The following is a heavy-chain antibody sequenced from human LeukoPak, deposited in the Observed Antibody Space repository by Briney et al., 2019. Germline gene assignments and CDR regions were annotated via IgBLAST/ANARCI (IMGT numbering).Heavy chain of an antibody. D-gene: IGHD3-10*01. CDR1: GGSFSGYY. Sequence: SETLSLTCAVYGGSFSGYYWSWIRQPPGKGLEWIGEINHSGSANYNPSLKSRVTISVDTSKNQFSLKLGSVTAADTAVYYCARGRTRSQPILLWFRELSAWGQGTLVTVSS. V-gene: IGHV4-34*01. CDR3: ARGRTRSQPILLWFRELSA. CDR2: INHSGSA. J-gene: IGHJ5*02.